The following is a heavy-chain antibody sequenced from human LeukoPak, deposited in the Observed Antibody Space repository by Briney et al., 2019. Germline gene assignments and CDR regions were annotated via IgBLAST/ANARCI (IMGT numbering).Heavy chain of an antibody. CDR3: ATKMD. Sequence: RGSLRLSWAAAGFTVSSNYMSWVSHAPEKGLEWVSVIYTGGSTYYADSVKGRFTISRDNSKNTLYLQMNSLRAEDTAVYYCATKMDWGQGTLVTVSS. V-gene: IGHV3-53*01. J-gene: IGHJ4*02. CDR2: IYTGGST. D-gene: IGHD5-24*01. CDR1: GFTVSSNY.